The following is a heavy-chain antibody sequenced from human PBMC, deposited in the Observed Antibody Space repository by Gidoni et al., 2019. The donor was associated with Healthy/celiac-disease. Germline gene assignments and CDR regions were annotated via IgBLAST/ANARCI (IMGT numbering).Heavy chain of an antibody. CDR2: ISSSSSYI. D-gene: IGHD2-15*01. J-gene: IGHJ4*02. V-gene: IGHV3-21*01. Sequence: EVQLVESGGGLVKPGGSLRLSCEASGFTFSSYSMNWVRQAPGKGLEWVSSISSSSSYIYYADSVKGRFTISRDNAKNSLYLQMNSLRAEDTAVYYCARDSDVVADQYDYWGQGTLVTVSS. CDR1: GFTFSSYS. CDR3: ARDSDVVADQYDY.